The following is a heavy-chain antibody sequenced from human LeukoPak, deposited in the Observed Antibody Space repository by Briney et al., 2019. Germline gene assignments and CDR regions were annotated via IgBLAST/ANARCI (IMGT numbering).Heavy chain of an antibody. V-gene: IGHV4-30-4*01. Sequence: NPSETLSLTCIVSGGSISSGDYYWSWIRQSPGKGLEWIGNIYYSGSTHYNPSLKSRVAISVDTSKNQFSLKLSSVTAADTAVYFCARVLALSLRYYFDYWGQGTLVTVSS. CDR2: IYYSGST. J-gene: IGHJ4*02. CDR3: ARVLALSLRYYFDY. CDR1: GGSISSGDYY. D-gene: IGHD1-14*01.